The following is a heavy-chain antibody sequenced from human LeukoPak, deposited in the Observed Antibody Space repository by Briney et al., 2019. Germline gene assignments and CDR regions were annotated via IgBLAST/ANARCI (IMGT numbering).Heavy chain of an antibody. D-gene: IGHD5-12*01. CDR2: ITSSGSTI. V-gene: IGHV3-11*01. J-gene: IGHJ4*02. CDR1: GFTFSDYY. CDR3: ARRIVATKAYYFDY. Sequence: EGSLRLSCAASGFTFSDYYMSWIRQAPGKGLEWVSYITSSGSTIYYADSVKGRFTISRDNAKNSLYLQMNSLRAEDTAVYYCARRIVATKAYYFDYWGQGTLVTVSS.